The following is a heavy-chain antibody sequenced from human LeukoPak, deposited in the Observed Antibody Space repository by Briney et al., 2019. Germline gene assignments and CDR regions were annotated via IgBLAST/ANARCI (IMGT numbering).Heavy chain of an antibody. V-gene: IGHV3-49*04. CDR3: TRPTKDIRYYYYYMDV. CDR2: IRSKAYGGTT. J-gene: IGHJ6*03. Sequence: GGSLRLSCEASGFTFNTYSMNWARQAPGKGLEWVGFIRSKAYGGTTEYAASVKGRFTISRDDSKSIAYLQMNSLKTEDTAVYYCTRPTKDIRYYYYYMDVWGKGTTVTISS. CDR1: GFTFNTYS. D-gene: IGHD2-15*01.